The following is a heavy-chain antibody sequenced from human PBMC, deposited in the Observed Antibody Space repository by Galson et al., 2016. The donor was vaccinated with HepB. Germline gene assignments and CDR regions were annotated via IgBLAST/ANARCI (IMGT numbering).Heavy chain of an antibody. Sequence: SVKVSCKVSGFTFSSSAIQWVRQARGQRPXXIGXXXVGXXXADXXEKXXXRATITRDRATNTAHMVLTSLTSEATXVYYCAAALSSCTSTFCYWPLSYWGQGTLVTVSS. V-gene: IGHV1-58*02. CDR1: GFTFSSSA. CDR2: XXVGXXXA. J-gene: IGHJ4*02. D-gene: IGHD2-2*01. CDR3: AAALSSCTSTFCYWPLSY.